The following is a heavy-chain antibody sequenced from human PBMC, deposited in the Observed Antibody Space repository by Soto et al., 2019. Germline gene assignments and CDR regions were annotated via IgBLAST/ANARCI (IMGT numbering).Heavy chain of an antibody. V-gene: IGHV4-4*02. Sequence: TSETLSLTCAVSSGSISSSNWWSWVRQPPGKGLEWIGEIYHSGSTNYNPSLKSRVTISVDKSKNQFSLKLSSVTAADTAVYYCSLFLISGASTIVYCFPTSRSSDL. CDR3: SLFLISGASTIVYCFPTSRSSDL. CDR2: IYHSGST. D-gene: IGHD6-25*01. J-gene: IGHJ2*01. CDR1: SGSISSSNW.